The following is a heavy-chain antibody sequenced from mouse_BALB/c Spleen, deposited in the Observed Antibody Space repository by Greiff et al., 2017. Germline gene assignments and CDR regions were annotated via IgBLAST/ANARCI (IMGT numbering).Heavy chain of an antibody. V-gene: IGHV14-3*02. CDR1: GFNIKDTY. CDR2: IDPANGNT. D-gene: IGHD1-1*01. Sequence: VQLKESGAELVKPGASVKLSCTASGFNIKDTYMHWVKQRPEQGLEWIGRIDPANGNTKYDPKFQGKATITADTSSNTAYLQLSSLTSEDTAVYYCADYYGSSPNYYAMDYWGQGTSVTVSS. CDR3: ADYYGSSPNYYAMDY. J-gene: IGHJ4*01.